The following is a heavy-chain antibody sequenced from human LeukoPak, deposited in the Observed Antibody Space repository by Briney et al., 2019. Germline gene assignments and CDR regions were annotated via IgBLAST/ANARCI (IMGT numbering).Heavy chain of an antibody. D-gene: IGHD3-3*01. CDR2: IYYSGST. J-gene: IGHJ4*02. Sequence: SETLSLTCTVSGGSISSYYGSWTRQPPGKGLEWIGYIYYSGSTNYNPSLKSRVTISVDTSKNQFSLKLSSVTAADTAVYYCASTPIITIFGVAPYYFDYWGQGTLVTVSS. V-gene: IGHV4-59*01. CDR3: ASTPIITIFGVAPYYFDY. CDR1: GGSISSYY.